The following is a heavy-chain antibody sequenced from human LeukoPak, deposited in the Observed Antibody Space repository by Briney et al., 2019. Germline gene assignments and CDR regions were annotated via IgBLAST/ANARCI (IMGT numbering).Heavy chain of an antibody. D-gene: IGHD3-22*01. J-gene: IGHJ4*02. CDR1: GFTFDDYG. CDR2: INWNGGST. CDR3: ARGPYYYDSSGYYESD. V-gene: IGHV3-20*04. Sequence: GGSLRLSCAASGFTFDDYGMSWVRQAPGKWLEWVSGINWNGGSTGYADSVKGRFTISRDNAKNSLYLQMNSLRAEDTALYYCARGPYYYDSSGYYESDWGQGTLVTVSS.